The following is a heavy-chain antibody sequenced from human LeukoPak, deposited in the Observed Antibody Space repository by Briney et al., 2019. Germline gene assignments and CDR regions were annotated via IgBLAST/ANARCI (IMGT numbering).Heavy chain of an antibody. CDR2: ISWDGGST. V-gene: IGHV3-43*01. D-gene: IGHD3-10*01. CDR3: VRAYYYGSGSYRPTYYYYYMGV. J-gene: IGHJ6*03. CDR1: GFTFDDYT. Sequence: GGSLRLSCAASGFTFDDYTMHWVRQAPGKGLEWVSLISWDGGSTYYADSVKGRFTISRDNSKNSLYLQMNSLRTEDTALYYCVRAYYYGSGSYRPTYYYYYMGVWGKGTTVTISS.